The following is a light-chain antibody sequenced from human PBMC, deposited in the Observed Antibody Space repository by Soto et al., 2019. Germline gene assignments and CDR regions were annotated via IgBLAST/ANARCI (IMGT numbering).Light chain of an antibody. V-gene: IGKV3-20*01. CDR1: QSVNSTS. J-gene: IGKJ1*01. Sequence: EIVLTQSPGTLSLSPGERATLSCRASQSVNSTSLAWYQQKPGQAPRLLIHGASSRATGIPDRSSGSGSGTDFTLTISRLEPEDFAVYFCQRYYDSLWTFGQGTKVDIK. CDR3: QRYYDSLWT. CDR2: GAS.